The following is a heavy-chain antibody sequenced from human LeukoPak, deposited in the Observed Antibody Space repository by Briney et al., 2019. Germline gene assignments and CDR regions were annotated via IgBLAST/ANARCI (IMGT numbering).Heavy chain of an antibody. J-gene: IGHJ4*02. D-gene: IGHD4-17*01. CDR2: ISGSGGST. Sequence: GGSLRLSCAASGFTFSSYAMSWVRQAPGKGLEWVSAISGSGGSTYYADSMKGRFTISRDNSKNTLYLQMNSLRAEDTAVYYCAKDNFYAGYLDYWGQGTLVTVSS. CDR3: AKDNFYAGYLDY. CDR1: GFTFSSYA. V-gene: IGHV3-23*01.